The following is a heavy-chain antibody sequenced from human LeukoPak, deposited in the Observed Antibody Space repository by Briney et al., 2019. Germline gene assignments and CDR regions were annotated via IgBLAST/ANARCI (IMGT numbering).Heavy chain of an antibody. V-gene: IGHV3-30*02. CDR1: GFTFSSYG. D-gene: IGHD3-3*01. J-gene: IGHJ3*02. Sequence: GGSLRLSCAASGFTFSSYGMHWVRQAPGKGLEGVAFIRYDGSNKYYADSVKGRFTISRDNSKNTLYLQMNSLRAEDTAVYYCAKVGYYDFWSGYEDAFDIWGQGTMVTVSS. CDR2: IRYDGSNK. CDR3: AKVGYYDFWSGYEDAFDI.